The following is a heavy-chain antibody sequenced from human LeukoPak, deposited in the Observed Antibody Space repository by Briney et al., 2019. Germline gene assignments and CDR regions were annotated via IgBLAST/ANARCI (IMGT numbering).Heavy chain of an antibody. CDR1: GGSISSYY. Sequence: SETLSLTCTVSGGSISSYYWSWIRQPPGKGLEWIGYIYYSGSTNYNPSLKSRVTISVDTSKNQFSLKLSSVTAADTAVYYCARGGSGSNYVYDYYYMDVWGKGTTVTVSS. CDR3: ARGGSGSNYVYDYYYMDV. V-gene: IGHV4-59*01. CDR2: IYYSGST. J-gene: IGHJ6*03. D-gene: IGHD3-10*01.